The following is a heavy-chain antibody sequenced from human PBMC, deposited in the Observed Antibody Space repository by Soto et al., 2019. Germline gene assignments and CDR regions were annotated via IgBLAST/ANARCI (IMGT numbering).Heavy chain of an antibody. V-gene: IGHV3-30-3*01. CDR3: ARDPGGNDPTGTPVRRGASYYYYGMDV. CDR2: ISYDGSNK. J-gene: IGHJ6*02. Sequence: GGSLRLSCAASGFTFSSYAMHWVRQAPGKGLEWVAVISYDGSNKYYADSVKGRFTISRDNSKNTLYLQMNSLRAEDTAVYYCARDPGGNDPTGTPVRRGASYYYYGMDVWGQGTTVTVSS. CDR1: GFTFSSYA. D-gene: IGHD1-1*01.